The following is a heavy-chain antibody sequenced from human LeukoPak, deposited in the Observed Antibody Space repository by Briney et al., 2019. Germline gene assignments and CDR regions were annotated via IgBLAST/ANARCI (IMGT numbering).Heavy chain of an antibody. Sequence: ASVKVSCKASGYTFTSYYMHWVRQAPGRGLEWMGIINPSGGSTSYAQKFQGRVTMTRDMSTSTVYMELSSLRSEDTAVYYCARDTRGVTTYYYYMDVWGKGTTVTVSS. D-gene: IGHD4-11*01. CDR1: GYTFTSYY. V-gene: IGHV1-46*01. J-gene: IGHJ6*03. CDR3: ARDTRGVTTYYYYMDV. CDR2: INPSGGST.